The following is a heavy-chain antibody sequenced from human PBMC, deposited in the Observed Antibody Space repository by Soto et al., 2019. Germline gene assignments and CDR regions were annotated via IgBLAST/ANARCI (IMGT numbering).Heavy chain of an antibody. CDR1: GFTFSNYA. V-gene: IGHV3-23*04. CDR3: AQVTGLQWMRLQIAD. Sequence: EVQLVDSGVGLVQPGGSLRLSCAASGFTFSNYAMNWVRQAPGKGLEWVSTINSTTGATYYADSVKGRFTISRDNSNNTLYLEMNTRRAEDTGVYYCAQVTGLQWMRLQIADWGQGTLVTVSS. CDR2: INSTTGAT. D-gene: IGHD6-19*01. J-gene: IGHJ4*02.